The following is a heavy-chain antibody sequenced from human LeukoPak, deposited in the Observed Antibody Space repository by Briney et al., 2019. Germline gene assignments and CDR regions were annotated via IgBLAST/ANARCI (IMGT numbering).Heavy chain of an antibody. CDR3: AKEKWESGWFDP. Sequence: GGSLRLSCAASGFTFSTFAMSWVRQAPGKGLEWVSGIIENGYDKYYADSVKGRFTISRDNSKNTLYLQMNSLRADDTAVFYCAKEKWESGWFDPWGQGTLVTVSS. V-gene: IGHV3-23*01. J-gene: IGHJ5*02. CDR1: GFTFSTFA. CDR2: IIENGYDK. D-gene: IGHD1-26*01.